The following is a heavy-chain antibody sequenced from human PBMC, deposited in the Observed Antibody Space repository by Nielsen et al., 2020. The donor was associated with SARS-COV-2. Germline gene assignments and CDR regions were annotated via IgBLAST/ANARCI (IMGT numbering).Heavy chain of an antibody. J-gene: IGHJ1*01. CDR3: AKDAHPDYYDSNGYYYAFQH. D-gene: IGHD3-22*01. CDR1: GFTFDDYA. CDR2: ISWNSGSI. Sequence: GGSLRLSCAASGFTFDDYAMHWVRQAPGKGLEWVSGISWNSGSIGYADSVKGRFTISRDNAKNSLYLQMNSLRAEDTALYYCAKDAHPDYYDSNGYYYAFQHWGQGTLVTVSS. V-gene: IGHV3-9*01.